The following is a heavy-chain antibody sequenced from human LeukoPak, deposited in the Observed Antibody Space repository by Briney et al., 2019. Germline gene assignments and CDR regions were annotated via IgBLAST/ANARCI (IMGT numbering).Heavy chain of an antibody. Sequence: PGGSLRLSCAASGYTFRDYGIHWVRQAPGKGLEWVSSISSSSSYIYYADSVKGRFTISRDNAKNSLYLQMNSLRAEDTAVYYCARGGGSGSYVDPWGQGTLVTVSS. CDR2: ISSSSSYI. J-gene: IGHJ5*02. CDR1: GYTFRDYG. CDR3: ARGGGSGSYVDP. D-gene: IGHD3-10*01. V-gene: IGHV3-21*01.